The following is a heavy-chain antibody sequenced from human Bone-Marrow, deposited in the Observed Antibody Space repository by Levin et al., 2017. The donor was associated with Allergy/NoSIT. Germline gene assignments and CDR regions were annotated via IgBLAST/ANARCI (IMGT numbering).Heavy chain of an antibody. Sequence: GESLKISCVASGFTFSTYSMHWVRQAPGKGLEWVSSITGSDSYIYQADSVRGRFTISRDNTKNSLYLQVDSLRAEDTAVYYCARDEKRGYCSGGSCYRVAFDIWGQGTMVTVSS. CDR2: ITGSDSYI. CDR1: GFTFSTYS. J-gene: IGHJ3*02. CDR3: ARDEKRGYCSGGSCYRVAFDI. D-gene: IGHD2-15*01. V-gene: IGHV3-21*01.